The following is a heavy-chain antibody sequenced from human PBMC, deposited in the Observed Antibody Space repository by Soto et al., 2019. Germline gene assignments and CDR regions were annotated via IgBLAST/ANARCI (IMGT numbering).Heavy chain of an antibody. D-gene: IGHD3-16*02. J-gene: IGHJ4*02. CDR2: IYHSGST. V-gene: IGHV4-30-2*01. Sequence: QLQLQESGSGLVKPSQTLSLTCAVSGGSISSGGYSWSWIRQPPGKGLEWIGYIYHSGSTYYNPSRKSRVTISVDRSKNQFSLKLSSVTAADTAVYYCARGGDDYVWGSYRLKYFDYWGQGTLVTVSS. CDR3: ARGGDDYVWGSYRLKYFDY. CDR1: GGSISSGGYS.